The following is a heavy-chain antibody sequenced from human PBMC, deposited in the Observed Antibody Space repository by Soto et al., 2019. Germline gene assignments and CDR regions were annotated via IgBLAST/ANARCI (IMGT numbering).Heavy chain of an antibody. D-gene: IGHD4-4*01. CDR3: GRALQSPY. CDR2: INHSGST. J-gene: IGHJ4*02. Sequence: SETLSLTCAVYGGSFSGYYWSWIRQPPGKGLEWIGEINHSGSTNYNPSLKSRVTISVDTSKNQFSLKLSSVTAADTAVYYCGRALQSPYWGQGTLVTVSS. CDR1: GGSFSGYY. V-gene: IGHV4-34*01.